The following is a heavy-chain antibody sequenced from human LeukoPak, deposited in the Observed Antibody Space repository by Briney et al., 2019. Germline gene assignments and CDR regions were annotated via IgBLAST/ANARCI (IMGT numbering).Heavy chain of an antibody. D-gene: IGHD5-12*01. CDR3: ARDLGYSGFDWAP. J-gene: IGHJ5*02. Sequence: TLSLTCTVSGYSISSGYYWGWIRQPPGKRLEWVGSIHSSGNTYYNPTLKSRVTISVDTSKNQFSLNLTSVTAADAAVYYCARDLGYSGFDWAPWGQGTLVTVSS. CDR1: GYSISSGYY. CDR2: IHSSGNT. V-gene: IGHV4-38-2*02.